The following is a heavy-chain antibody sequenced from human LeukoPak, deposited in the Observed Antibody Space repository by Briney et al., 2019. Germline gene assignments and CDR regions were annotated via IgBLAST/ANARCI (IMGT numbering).Heavy chain of an antibody. J-gene: IGHJ6*03. V-gene: IGHV4-34*01. CDR2: INNSGSS. CDR1: VGSFRGYY. D-gene: IGHD3-22*01. Sequence: SETLSLTCAVYVGSFRGYYWSWIRQPPGKGLEWIGEINNSGSSNYNPSLKSRVTISVDTPKNQFSLKLTAVTAADTAVYYCARSAYSSAGLYYYYYMDVWGRGTPVTVSS. CDR3: ARSAYSSAGLYYYYYMDV.